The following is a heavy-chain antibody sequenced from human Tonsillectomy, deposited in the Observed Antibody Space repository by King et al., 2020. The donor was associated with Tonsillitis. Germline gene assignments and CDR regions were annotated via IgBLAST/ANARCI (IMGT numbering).Heavy chain of an antibody. CDR1: GYTFTGYY. J-gene: IGHJ2*01. CDR2: INPISGGT. CDR3: AGVPGLWFFDL. V-gene: IGHV1-2*02. Sequence: VQLVESGAEVKQPGASVKVSCKASGYTFTGYYIHWVRQAPGQGLEWMGWINPISGGTNYAQKFQGRVTMTRDTSINTAYMELSWLRSDDTAVYYCAGVPGLWFFDLWGRGTLVTVSS.